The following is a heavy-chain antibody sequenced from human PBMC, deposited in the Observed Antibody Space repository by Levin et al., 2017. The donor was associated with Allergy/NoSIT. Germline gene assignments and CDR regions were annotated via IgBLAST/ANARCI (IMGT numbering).Heavy chain of an antibody. Sequence: SCTASGFTFSSNAMTWVRQAPGKGLEWVSSIGSGGDTYHADSVKGRFTISRDNSKNTMYLQLNSLRAEDTAVYYCAKGGMGTDGGIGSWVQGTLVSVSS. CDR1: GFTFSSNA. J-gene: IGHJ4*02. D-gene: IGHD1/OR15-1a*01. CDR3: AKGGMGTDGGIGS. V-gene: IGHV3-23*01. CDR2: IGSGGDT.